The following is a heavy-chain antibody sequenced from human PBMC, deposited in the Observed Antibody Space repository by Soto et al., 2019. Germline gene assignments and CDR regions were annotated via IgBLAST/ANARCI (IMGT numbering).Heavy chain of an antibody. CDR3: AREWQSGYSYGFSSDWFDP. CDR1: GGPISSGGYY. Sequence: PSETLSLTCTVSGGPISSGGYYWSWIRQHPGKGLEWIGYIYYSGSTYYNPSLKSRVTISVDTSKNQFSLKLSSVTAADTAVYYCAREWQSGYSYGFSSDWFDPWGQGTLVTVSS. D-gene: IGHD5-18*01. J-gene: IGHJ5*02. CDR2: IYYSGST. V-gene: IGHV4-31*03.